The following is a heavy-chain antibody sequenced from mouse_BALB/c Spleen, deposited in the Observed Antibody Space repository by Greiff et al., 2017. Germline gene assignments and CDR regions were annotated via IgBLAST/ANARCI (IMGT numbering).Heavy chain of an antibody. Sequence: VQLQQSGPELVKPGASVKISCKASGYSFTGYFMNWVMQSHGKSLEWIGRINPYNGDTFYNQKFKGKATLTVDKSSSTAHMELRSLASEDSAVYYCARGGYYLDYWGQGTTLTVSS. J-gene: IGHJ2*01. V-gene: IGHV1-20*02. CDR1: GYSFTGYF. D-gene: IGHD1-1*02. CDR3: ARGGYYLDY. CDR2: INPYNGDT.